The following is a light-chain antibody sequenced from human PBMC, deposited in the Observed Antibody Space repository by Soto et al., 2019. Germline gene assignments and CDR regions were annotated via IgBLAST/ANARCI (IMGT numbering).Light chain of an antibody. V-gene: IGLV4-69*01. CDR3: QTWVSGIEV. J-gene: IGLJ2*01. CDR1: SGHSSYA. Sequence: QPVLTQSPSASASPGASVKLTCTLSSGHSSYAIAWHQQQPEKGPRYLMKLNSDGSHSKGDGIPDGFSGSSSGAERYLTISSLQSEDEADYYCQTWVSGIEVFGGGTKLTVL. CDR2: LNSDGSH.